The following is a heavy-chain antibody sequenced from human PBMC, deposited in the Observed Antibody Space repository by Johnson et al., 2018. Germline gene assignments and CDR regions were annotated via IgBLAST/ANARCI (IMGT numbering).Heavy chain of an antibody. Sequence: QVQLQQWGPGLVKPSETLSLTCGVFGGPFSGSSWAWIRQAPGKGLEWIGEIYYTGTTTYNPNLQSRLSLSLDTSKRQVSLRLTSVTAADTGVYYCARVPSQDFDVWGQVTLVTVSS. CDR3: ARVPSQDFDV. CDR1: GGPFSGSS. CDR2: IYYTGTT. V-gene: IGHV4-34*01. J-gene: IGHJ3*01.